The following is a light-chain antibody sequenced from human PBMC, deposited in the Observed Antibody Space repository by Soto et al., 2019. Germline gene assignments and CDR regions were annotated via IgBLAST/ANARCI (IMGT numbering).Light chain of an antibody. Sequence: QSVLTQPPSVSGAPGQRVTISCTGXXXNIGAGYDVHWYQQLPGTAPKLLIYGNSNRPSGVPDRFSGSKSGTSASLAITGLQAEDEADYYCQSYDSSLRYVFGTGTKLTVL. V-gene: IGLV1-40*01. CDR1: XXNIGAGYD. CDR3: QSYDSSLRYV. CDR2: GNS. J-gene: IGLJ1*01.